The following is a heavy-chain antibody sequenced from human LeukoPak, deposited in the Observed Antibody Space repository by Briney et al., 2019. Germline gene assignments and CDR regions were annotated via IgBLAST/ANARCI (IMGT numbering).Heavy chain of an antibody. CDR2: IYHSGST. D-gene: IGHD4-17*01. CDR3: ARDRGMTAVTTGMDV. J-gene: IGHJ6*02. CDR1: GGSISSGGYY. V-gene: IGHV4-31*03. Sequence: PSQTLSLTCTVSGGSISSGGYYWSWIRQHPGKGLEWIGYIYHSGSTYYNPSLKSRVTMSVDTSKNQFSLKLSSVTAADTAVYYCARDRGMTAVTTGMDVWGQGTTVTVSS.